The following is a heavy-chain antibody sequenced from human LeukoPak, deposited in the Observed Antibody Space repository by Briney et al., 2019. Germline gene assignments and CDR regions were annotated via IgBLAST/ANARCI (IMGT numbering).Heavy chain of an antibody. D-gene: IGHD4-17*01. CDR3: AREGDYAWGRGFDY. CDR2: IYSGGST. Sequence: PGGSLRLSCAASGFTVSSNYMSWVRQAPGKGLEWVSVIYSGGSTYYADSVKGRFTISRDNSKNTLYLQMNSLRAEDTAVYYCAREGDYAWGRGFDYWGQGTLVTVSS. CDR1: GFTVSSNY. J-gene: IGHJ4*02. V-gene: IGHV3-66*01.